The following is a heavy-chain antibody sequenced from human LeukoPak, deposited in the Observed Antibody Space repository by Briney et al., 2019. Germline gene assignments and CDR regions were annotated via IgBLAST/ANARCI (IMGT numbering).Heavy chain of an antibody. CDR1: GGSFSGYY. CDR2: INHSGST. J-gene: IGHJ4*02. Sequence: SETLSLTCAVYGGSFSGYYWSWIRQPPGKGLEWIGEINHSGSTNYNPSLKSRVTISVDTSKNQFSLKLSSVTAADTAVYYCARVTQLLLAMVIDYWGQGTLVTVSS. D-gene: IGHD5-18*01. V-gene: IGHV4-34*01. CDR3: ARVTQLLLAMVIDY.